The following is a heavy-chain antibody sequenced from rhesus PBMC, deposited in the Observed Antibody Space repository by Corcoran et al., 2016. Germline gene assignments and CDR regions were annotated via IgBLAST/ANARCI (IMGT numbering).Heavy chain of an antibody. D-gene: IGHD3-3*01. CDR2: ISFYQMMK. CDR1: GFTFSTYG. CDR3: ARSLLQYLDRGGLDF. V-gene: IGHV3-54*02. J-gene: IGHJ6*01. Sequence: EVQLVESGGGLVQPGGSLRLSCEASGFTFSTYGIHWVRQAPGKGLEWVGVISFYQMMKYYADSLKYRFTISGDNSKNMSLLQMNSLKLEDTAVYYCARSLLQYLDRGGLDFWGQGVVVTVSS.